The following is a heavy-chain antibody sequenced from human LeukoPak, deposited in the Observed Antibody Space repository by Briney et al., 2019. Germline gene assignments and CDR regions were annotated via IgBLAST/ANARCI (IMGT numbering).Heavy chain of an antibody. J-gene: IGHJ4*02. Sequence: SLRPSRATLGFTLGDYGMPWVRETPGKGLEGVPGISWNSGSIGYADSVKGRFTISRDNAKNSLYLQMNSLRAEDTALYYCAKGATIFGVVIIYFDYWGQGTLVTVSS. CDR1: GFTLGDYG. CDR3: AKGATIFGVVIIYFDY. CDR2: ISWNSGSI. D-gene: IGHD3-3*01. V-gene: IGHV3-9*01.